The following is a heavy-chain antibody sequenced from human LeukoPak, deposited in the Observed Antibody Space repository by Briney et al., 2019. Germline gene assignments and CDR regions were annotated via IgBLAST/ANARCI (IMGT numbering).Heavy chain of an antibody. J-gene: IGHJ4*02. CDR3: ASGFAGAVAGPFDY. Sequence: SETLSLTCTVSGGSISSYYWSWIRQPPGKGLEWIGYIYYSGSTNYNPSLKSRVTISVDTSKNQFSLKLSSVTAADTAVYYCASGFAGAVAGPFDYWGQGTLVTVSS. V-gene: IGHV4-59*08. CDR2: IYYSGST. D-gene: IGHD6-19*01. CDR1: GGSISSYY.